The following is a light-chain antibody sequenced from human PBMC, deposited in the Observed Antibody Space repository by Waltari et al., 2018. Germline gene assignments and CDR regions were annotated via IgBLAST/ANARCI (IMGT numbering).Light chain of an antibody. CDR3: CSFAGPYTWV. J-gene: IGLJ3*02. Sequence: QSALTQPRSVSGSPGQSVTISCTGTTSDVGGYDYVSWYQHHPGKAPNLLINDVSYRPAGCPDSFFCSKSGTTASLTIAGLQAEDEADYYCCSFAGPYTWVFGGGTKLTVL. CDR2: DVS. CDR1: TSDVGGYDY. V-gene: IGLV2-11*01.